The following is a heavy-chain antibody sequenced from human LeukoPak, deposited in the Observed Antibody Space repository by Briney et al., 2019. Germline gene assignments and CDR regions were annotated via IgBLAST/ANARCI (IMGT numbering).Heavy chain of an antibody. CDR3: AGYYGSRSYSYYYYYMDV. V-gene: IGHV4-39*07. CDR1: GGSISSSSYY. CDR2: IYYSGST. J-gene: IGHJ6*03. Sequence: SETLSLTCTVSGGSISSSSYYWGWIRQPPGKGLEWIVSIYYSGSTYYNPSLKSRVTMSVDTSKNQFSLKLSSVTASDTAVYYCAGYYGSRSYSYYYYYMDVWGKGTTVTISS. D-gene: IGHD3-10*01.